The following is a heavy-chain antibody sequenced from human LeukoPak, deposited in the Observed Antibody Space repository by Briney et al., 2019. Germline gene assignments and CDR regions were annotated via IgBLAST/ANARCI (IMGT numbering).Heavy chain of an antibody. V-gene: IGHV1-18*01. Sequence: MGWISAYNGNTNYAQKLQGRVTMTTDTSTSTAYMELRSLRSDDTAVYYCAREGYGAVAENYWGQGTLVTVSS. CDR2: ISAYNGNT. J-gene: IGHJ4*02. D-gene: IGHD6-19*01. CDR3: AREGYGAVAENY.